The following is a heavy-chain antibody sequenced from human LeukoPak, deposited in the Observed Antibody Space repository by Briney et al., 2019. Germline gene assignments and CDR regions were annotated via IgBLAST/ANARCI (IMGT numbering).Heavy chain of an antibody. Sequence: PSETLSLTCAVYGGSFSGYYWSWIRQPPGKGLEWIGEINHSGSTNYNPSLKSRVTLSVDTSKNQFSLKLSSVTAADTAVYYCASLISGDYTLYYFDYWGQGTLVTVSS. J-gene: IGHJ4*02. V-gene: IGHV4-34*01. CDR1: GGSFSGYY. CDR3: ASLISGDYTLYYFDY. D-gene: IGHD4-17*01. CDR2: INHSGST.